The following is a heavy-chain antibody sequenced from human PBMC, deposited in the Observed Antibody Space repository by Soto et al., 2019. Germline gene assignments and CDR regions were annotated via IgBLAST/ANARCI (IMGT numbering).Heavy chain of an antibody. CDR3: AKDATSYSSASDY. D-gene: IGHD6-19*01. J-gene: IGHJ4*02. V-gene: IGHV3-30*18. CDR2: ISYDGSNK. CDR1: GFTFSSYG. Sequence: GGSLRLSCAASGFTFSSYGMHWVRQAPGKGLEWVAVISYDGSNKYYADSVKGRFTISRDNSKNTLYLQMNSLRAEDTAVYYCAKDATSYSSASDYWGQGTLVTVSS.